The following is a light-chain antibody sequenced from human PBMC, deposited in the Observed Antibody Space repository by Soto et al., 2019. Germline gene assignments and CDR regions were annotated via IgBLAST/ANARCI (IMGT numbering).Light chain of an antibody. V-gene: IGLV1-40*01. CDR1: SSKIGAGYD. J-gene: IGLJ3*02. Sequence: QSVLTQPPSVSGATGQRVTISCTGSSSKIGAGYDVHWYQQLPGTAPKLLIYGNSNRPSGVPDRFSGSKSGTSASLAITGLQAEDEADYYCQSYDSSLSGSGVFGGGTKLTVL. CDR2: GNS. CDR3: QSYDSSLSGSGV.